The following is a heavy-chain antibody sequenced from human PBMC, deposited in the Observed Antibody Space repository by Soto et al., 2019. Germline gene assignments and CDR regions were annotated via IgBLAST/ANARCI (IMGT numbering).Heavy chain of an antibody. CDR3: AKAYYGDPNADIDY. D-gene: IGHD4-17*01. Sequence: GGSLRLSCAASGFTFDDYAMHWVRQAPGKGLEWVSGISWNSGSIGYADSVKGRFTISRDDAKNSLYLQMNSLRAEDTALYYCAKAYYGDPNADIDYWGQGTQVTVSS. V-gene: IGHV3-9*01. J-gene: IGHJ4*02. CDR1: GFTFDDYA. CDR2: ISWNSGSI.